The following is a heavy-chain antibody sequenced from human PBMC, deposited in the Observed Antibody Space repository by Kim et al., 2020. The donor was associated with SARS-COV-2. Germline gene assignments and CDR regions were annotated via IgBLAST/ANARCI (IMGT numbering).Heavy chain of an antibody. CDR1: GYSFTSYW. J-gene: IGHJ4*02. Sequence: GESLKISCKGSGYSFTSYWISWVRQMPGKGLEWMGRIDPSDSYTNYSPSFQGHVTISADKSISTAYLQWSSLKASDTAMYYCARPLGYCSSTSCPIDYWGQGTLVTVSS. V-gene: IGHV5-10-1*01. CDR2: IDPSDSYT. D-gene: IGHD2-2*01. CDR3: ARPLGYCSSTSCPIDY.